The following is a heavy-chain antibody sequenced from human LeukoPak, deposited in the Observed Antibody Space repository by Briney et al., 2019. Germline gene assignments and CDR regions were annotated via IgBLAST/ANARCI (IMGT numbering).Heavy chain of an antibody. V-gene: IGHV3-72*01. CDR3: AREWDSGSYYLGYFDY. J-gene: IGHJ4*02. Sequence: GGSLRLSCEASGFSFSIYWMSWVRQAPGKGLEWVGRIRNKANSYTTEYAASVKGRFTISRDDSKNSLYLQMNSLKCEDTAVYYCAREWDSGSYYLGYFDYWGQGTLVTVSS. CDR2: IRNKANSYTT. D-gene: IGHD1-26*01. CDR1: GFSFSIYW.